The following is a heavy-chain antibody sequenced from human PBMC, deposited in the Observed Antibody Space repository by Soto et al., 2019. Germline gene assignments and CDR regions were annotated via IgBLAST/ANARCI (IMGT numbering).Heavy chain of an antibody. D-gene: IGHD7-27*01. CDR3: ARPWGGNGCGFDQ. CDR2: INPSGGST. V-gene: IGHV1-46*01. CDR1: GFTFTSYY. Sequence: QVQLVQSGAEVKKPGASVKVSCKALGFTFTSYYMHWVRQAPGQGLEWMGIINPSGGSTSSAQKFQGRVTVTRDTSTSTLYMELSSLRSEDTAVYYCARPWGGNGCGFDQWGQGTLVTVSS. J-gene: IGHJ4*02.